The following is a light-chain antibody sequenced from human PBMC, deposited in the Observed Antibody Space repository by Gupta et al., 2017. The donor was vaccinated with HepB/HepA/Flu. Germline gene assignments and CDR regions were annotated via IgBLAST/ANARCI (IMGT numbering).Light chain of an antibody. CDR1: QSVLKRSNNKNY. Sequence: DIVMTQSPDSLTVSLGERATINCKSSQSVLKRSNNKNYLAWYQQKPGQSPNLLVYWTSTRESGVSDRISGSGSGTDFTLTISILQAEDVAVYYCQQYYSIPFTFGPGTKVDIK. V-gene: IGKV4-1*01. CDR2: WTS. J-gene: IGKJ3*01. CDR3: QQYYSIPFT.